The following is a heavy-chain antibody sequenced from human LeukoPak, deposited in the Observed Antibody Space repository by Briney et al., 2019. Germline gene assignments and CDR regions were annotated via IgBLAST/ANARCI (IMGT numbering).Heavy chain of an antibody. Sequence: SETLSLTCTVSGGSISSSSYYWGWLRQPPGEGLEWIGTIYYSGSTYYNPSLKSRVTISVDTSKNQFSLKLSSVTAADTAVYYCARLDLIHLITYWGQGTLVTVSS. CDR3: ARLDLIHLITY. CDR2: IYYSGST. CDR1: GGSISSSSYY. D-gene: IGHD3-16*01. V-gene: IGHV4-39*01. J-gene: IGHJ4*02.